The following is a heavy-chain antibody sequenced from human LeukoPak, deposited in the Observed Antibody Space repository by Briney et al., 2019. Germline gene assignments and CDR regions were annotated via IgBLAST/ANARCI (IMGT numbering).Heavy chain of an antibody. V-gene: IGHV3-23*01. CDR2: ISGSGGST. Sequence: GGSLRLSCAASGFTFSSYAMSWVRQAPGKGLEWVSAISGSGGSTYYADSVRGRFTISRDNSKNTLYLQMNSLRAEDTAVYYCAKDLASGRAHYFDYWGQGTLVTVSS. J-gene: IGHJ4*02. D-gene: IGHD6-13*01. CDR3: AKDLASGRAHYFDY. CDR1: GFTFSSYA.